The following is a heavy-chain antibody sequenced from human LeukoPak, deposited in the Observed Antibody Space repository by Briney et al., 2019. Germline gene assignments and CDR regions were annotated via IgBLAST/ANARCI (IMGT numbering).Heavy chain of an antibody. J-gene: IGHJ4*02. CDR1: GGSFSGYY. Sequence: PSETLSLTCAVYGGSFSGYYWSWIRQPPGKGLEWIGEINHSGSTNYSPSLKSRVTISVDTSKNQFSLKLSSVTAADTAVYYCARGPPYNWNYPNWGQGTLVTVSS. D-gene: IGHD1-7*01. CDR2: INHSGST. V-gene: IGHV4-34*01. CDR3: ARGPPYNWNYPN.